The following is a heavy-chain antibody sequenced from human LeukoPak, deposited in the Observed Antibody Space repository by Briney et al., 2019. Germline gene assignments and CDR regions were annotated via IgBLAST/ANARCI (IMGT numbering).Heavy chain of an antibody. D-gene: IGHD3-22*01. V-gene: IGHV3-23*01. CDR2: ISGSGGST. CDR1: GFTFSSYA. J-gene: IGHJ4*02. Sequence: GGSLRLSCAASGFTFSSYAMSWVRQAPGKGLEWVSAISGSGGSTYYADSVKGRFTISRDNSKNTLYLQMNSLRGEDTAVYYCARQRYYYDSSGPYFDYWGQGTLVTVSS. CDR3: ARQRYYYDSSGPYFDY.